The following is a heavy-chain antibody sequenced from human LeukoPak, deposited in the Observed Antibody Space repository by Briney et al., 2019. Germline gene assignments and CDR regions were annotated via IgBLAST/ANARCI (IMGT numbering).Heavy chain of an antibody. V-gene: IGHV1-8*01. Sequence: ASVKVSCKASGYTFTSYDINWVRQATGQGLEWMGWMNPNSGNTGYAQKFQGRVTMTRNTSISTAYMELSSLRSEDTAVYYCARGVGRSGDNWFDPWGQGTLVTVSS. CDR1: GYTFTSYD. D-gene: IGHD2-15*01. J-gene: IGHJ5*02. CDR2: MNPNSGNT. CDR3: ARGVGRSGDNWFDP.